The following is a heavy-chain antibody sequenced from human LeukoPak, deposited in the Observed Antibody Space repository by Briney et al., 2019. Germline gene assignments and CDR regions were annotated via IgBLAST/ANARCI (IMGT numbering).Heavy chain of an antibody. Sequence: GESLRISCKGSGYSFTSYWISWVRQMPGKGLEWMGRIDPSDSYTNYSPSFQGHVTISADKSISTAYLQWSSLKASDTAMYYCARSTRGILYYYGMDVWGQGTTVTVSS. D-gene: IGHD1-14*01. CDR1: GYSFTSYW. CDR3: ARSTRGILYYYGMDV. CDR2: IDPSDSYT. V-gene: IGHV5-10-1*01. J-gene: IGHJ6*02.